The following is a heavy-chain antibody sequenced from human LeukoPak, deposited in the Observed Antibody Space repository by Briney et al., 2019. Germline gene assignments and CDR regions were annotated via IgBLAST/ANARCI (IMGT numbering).Heavy chain of an antibody. CDR2: VSSRSTNI. D-gene: IGHD6-19*01. J-gene: IGHJ3*02. Sequence: PGGSLRLSCAASGFTLSSYSMNWVRQAPGKGLEWVSYVSSRSTNIRYVDSVKGRFTISRDNAKDSLYLQLNSLRDEDTAVYYCARDLSGYNSGWQAFDIRGQGTLVTVSS. CDR3: ARDLSGYNSGWQAFDI. V-gene: IGHV3-48*02. CDR1: GFTLSSYS.